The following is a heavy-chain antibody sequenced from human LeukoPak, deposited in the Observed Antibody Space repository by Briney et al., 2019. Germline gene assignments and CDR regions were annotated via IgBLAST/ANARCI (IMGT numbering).Heavy chain of an antibody. D-gene: IGHD6-13*01. CDR2: IYPGDSGT. V-gene: IGHV5-51*01. J-gene: IGHJ4*02. Sequence: GESLKISCQTSGYIFSNYFLGWVRQLPGQGPEWLGIIYPGDSGTRYSPSFQGQVTISADKSISTAYLQWSSLKASDTAMYYCARRRAAAGTGVDYWGQGTLVTVSS. CDR1: GYIFSNYF. CDR3: ARRRAAAGTGVDY.